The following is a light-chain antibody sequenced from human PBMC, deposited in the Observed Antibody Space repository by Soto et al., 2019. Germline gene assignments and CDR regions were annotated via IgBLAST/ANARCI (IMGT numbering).Light chain of an antibody. V-gene: IGLV2-14*01. Sequence: QSVLTQPASVSWSPGQSITISCTGSNSDVGYYNYVSWYQQHPGKAPKLMIHEVTNRPSGVSNRFSGSKSGNTASLTISGLQAEDEADYYCSSYTSTTTYVFGTGTKVTVL. CDR1: NSDVGYYNY. J-gene: IGLJ1*01. CDR3: SSYTSTTTYV. CDR2: EVT.